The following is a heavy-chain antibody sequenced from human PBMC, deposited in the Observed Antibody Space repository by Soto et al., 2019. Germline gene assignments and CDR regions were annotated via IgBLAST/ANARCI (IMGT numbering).Heavy chain of an antibody. CDR1: GFSFSGSA. CDR3: ARHGGTPDLYFDY. V-gene: IGHV3-20*04. Sequence: PGGSLRLSCAASGFSFSGSAMHWVRQASGKGLEWVSAINWIGGSTNYADSMKDRFTISRDNAKNSLYLQTSSLRAEDTALYYCARHGGTPDLYFDYWGQGTPVTVSS. CDR2: INWIGGST. D-gene: IGHD3-16*01. J-gene: IGHJ4*02.